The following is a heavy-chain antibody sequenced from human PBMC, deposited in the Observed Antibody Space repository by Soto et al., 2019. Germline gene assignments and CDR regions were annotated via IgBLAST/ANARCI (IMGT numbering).Heavy chain of an antibody. V-gene: IGHV1-69*12. J-gene: IGHJ6*02. Sequence: QVQLVQSGAEVKKPGSSVKVSCKVSGGTFSNYAIDWVRLAPGHGLEWMGGIVPIFGTTYYTQKFQGRATIIADDSTTTAYLEMSSLRYEDTVIYYCARVEAVAGLYNYHGLDVWGQGTAVTVSS. D-gene: IGHD6-19*01. CDR1: GGTFSNYA. CDR3: ARVEAVAGLYNYHGLDV. CDR2: IVPIFGTT.